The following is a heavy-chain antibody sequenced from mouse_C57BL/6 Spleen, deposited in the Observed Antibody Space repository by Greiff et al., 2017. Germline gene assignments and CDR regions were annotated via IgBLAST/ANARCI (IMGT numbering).Heavy chain of an antibody. J-gene: IGHJ4*01. D-gene: IGHD1-1*01. CDR1: GFTFSSYG. CDR2: ISSGGSYT. V-gene: IGHV5-6*01. Sequence: EVQGVESGGDLVKPGGSLKLSCAASGFTFSSYGMSWVRQTPDKRLEWVATISSGGSYTYYPDSVKGRFTISRDNAKNTLYLQMSSLKSEDTAMYYCARHLDYYGSSPYAMDYWGQGTSVTVSS. CDR3: ARHLDYYGSSPYAMDY.